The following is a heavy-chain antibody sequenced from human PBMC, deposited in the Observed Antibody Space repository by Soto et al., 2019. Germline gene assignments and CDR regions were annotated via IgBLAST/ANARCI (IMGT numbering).Heavy chain of an antibody. CDR3: ARGGVATRTFDY. V-gene: IGHV5-51*01. Sequence: GESLKISCKGSGYNFAGYWIAWVRQMPGKGLELMGIIYPSDSDTRYRPSFQGQVTISADKAISSAYLQWSSLRASDTAMYYCARGGVATRTFDYWGQGTPVTVSS. D-gene: IGHD3-16*01. J-gene: IGHJ4*02. CDR2: IYPSDSDT. CDR1: GYNFAGYW.